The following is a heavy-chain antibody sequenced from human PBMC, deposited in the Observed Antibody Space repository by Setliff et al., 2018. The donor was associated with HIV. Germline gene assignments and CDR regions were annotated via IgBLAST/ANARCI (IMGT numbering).Heavy chain of an antibody. CDR1: GYTFSSNY. J-gene: IGHJ6*02. V-gene: IGHV1-2*02. D-gene: IGHD1-26*01. Sequence: ASVKVSCKASGYTFSSNYMHWVRQAPGQGLEWMGWINPNSGGTNYAQKFQGRVIMTRDTSISTAYMQLSRLRSDDTAVYYCARDRLSYNFYYYGMDVWGQGTTVTVSS. CDR3: ARDRLSYNFYYYGMDV. CDR2: INPNSGGT.